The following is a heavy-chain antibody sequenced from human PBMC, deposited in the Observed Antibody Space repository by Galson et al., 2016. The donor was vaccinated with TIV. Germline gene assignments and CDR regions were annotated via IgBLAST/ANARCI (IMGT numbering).Heavy chain of an antibody. CDR1: GFTFSDYT. V-gene: IGHV3-9*01. D-gene: IGHD1-26*01. Sequence: SLRLSCAASGFTFSDYTMTWVRQAPGKGLEWVSGMTWNGDEIGYADSVRGRFTISRDSATNSLYLEMNSLRPEDTALYFCSRGILGVHTVAFDVWGQGTMVTVS. CDR2: MTWNGDEI. CDR3: SRGILGVHTVAFDV. J-gene: IGHJ3*01.